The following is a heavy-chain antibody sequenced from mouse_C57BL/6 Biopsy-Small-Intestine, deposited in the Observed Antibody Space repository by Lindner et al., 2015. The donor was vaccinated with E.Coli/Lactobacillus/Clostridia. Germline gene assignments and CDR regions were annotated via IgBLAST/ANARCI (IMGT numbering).Heavy chain of an antibody. CDR1: GYTFTAYY. CDR3: ARVAGRGSSSQPYWFDP. Sequence: SVKVSCKTSGYTFTAYYTHWVRQAPGQGLEWMGWINPNNGDTNFAQKFQGRVTMTRDTSISTAYMELSRLTSDDTAVYYCARVAGRGSSSQPYWFDPWGQGTLVTVSS. J-gene: IGHJ4*01. CDR2: INPNNGDT. V-gene: IGHV1-53*01. D-gene: IGHD6-2*01.